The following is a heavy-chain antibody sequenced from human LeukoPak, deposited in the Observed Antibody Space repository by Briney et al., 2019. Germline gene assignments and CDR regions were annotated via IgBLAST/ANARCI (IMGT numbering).Heavy chain of an antibody. V-gene: IGHV3-23*01. Sequence: PGGSLRLSCAASGFTFSSYAMSWVRQAPGKGLEWVSSISSSGGSTYNTDSVKGRFTISRDNSKNTLYLQMNSLRAEDAAVYYCARDRKLYYDILTGYYTTDYWGQGTLVTVSS. CDR3: ARDRKLYYDILTGYYTTDY. CDR1: GFTFSSYA. D-gene: IGHD3-9*01. CDR2: ISSSGGST. J-gene: IGHJ4*02.